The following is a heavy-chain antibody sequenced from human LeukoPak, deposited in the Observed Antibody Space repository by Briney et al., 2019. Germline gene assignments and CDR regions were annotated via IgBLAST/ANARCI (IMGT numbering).Heavy chain of an antibody. CDR2: INHSGST. Sequence: PSETLSLTCAVYGGSFSGYYWTWIRQPPGNGLEWIGEINHSGSTTYKPSHKSRVTISVDTSKNHFSLRLTSVTAADTAVYYCARGPCSTSCHRSWYFDYWGQGTLVTVSS. D-gene: IGHD2-2*01. CDR1: GGSFSGYY. CDR3: ARGPCSTSCHRSWYFDY. V-gene: IGHV4-34*01. J-gene: IGHJ4*02.